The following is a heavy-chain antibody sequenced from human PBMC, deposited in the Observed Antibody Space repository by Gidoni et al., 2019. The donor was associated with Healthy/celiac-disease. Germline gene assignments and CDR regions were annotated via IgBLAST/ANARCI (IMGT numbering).Heavy chain of an antibody. CDR3: AKDPGSVTVAGSGGDY. J-gene: IGHJ4*02. CDR1: GFTFRSYA. Sequence: EVQLLESGGGLVQPGGSLRLSCAASGFTFRSYAMSWVRQAPGKGLEWVSAISGSGGSTYYADSVKGRFTISRDNSKNTLYLQMNSLRAEDTAVYYCAKDPGSVTVAGSGGDYWGQGTLVTVSS. V-gene: IGHV3-23*01. CDR2: ISGSGGST. D-gene: IGHD6-19*01.